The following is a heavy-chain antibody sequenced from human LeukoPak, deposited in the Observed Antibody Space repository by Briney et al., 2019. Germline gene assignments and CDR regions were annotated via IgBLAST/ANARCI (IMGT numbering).Heavy chain of an antibody. Sequence: PGGSLRLSCAASGISFNNYWMHWVRQAPGKGLAWVSRVNSDGSSTVYADSVKGRFTISRDNARTTVYLQMSSLRLDDTATYYCATGLGHYYDYWGQGSLVTVS. CDR2: VNSDGSST. J-gene: IGHJ4*02. CDR3: ATGLGHYYDY. CDR1: GISFNNYW. V-gene: IGHV3-74*01. D-gene: IGHD3-22*01.